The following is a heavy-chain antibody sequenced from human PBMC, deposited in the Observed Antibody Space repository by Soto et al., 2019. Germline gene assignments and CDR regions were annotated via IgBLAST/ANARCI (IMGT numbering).Heavy chain of an antibody. V-gene: IGHV3-23*01. CDR1: GFTFSSYA. J-gene: IGHJ4*02. CDR2: ISGSGGST. D-gene: IGHD3-10*01. Sequence: GSLRLSCAASGFTFSSYAMSWVRQTPGQGLEWVSVISGSGGSTKYADSVTGRLTISRDNSKNTLFLQMNSLRVDDTALYYCAKQRAGYGSGSDTFYFDFWGQGTLVTVSS. CDR3: AKQRAGYGSGSDTFYFDF.